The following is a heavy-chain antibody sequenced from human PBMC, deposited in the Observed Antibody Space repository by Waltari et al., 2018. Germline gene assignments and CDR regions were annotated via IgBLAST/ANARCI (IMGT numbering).Heavy chain of an antibody. D-gene: IGHD5-12*01. CDR3: AKDGWLQLPFDY. CDR2: RWYDGSNK. CDR1: GFTFSSYG. J-gene: IGHJ4*02. Sequence: QVQLVESGGGVVQPGRSLRLSCAASGFTFSSYGMHWVRQAPGKGLEWVAIRWYDGSNKYYADSVKGRFTISRDNSKNTLYLQMNSLRAEDTAMYYWAKDGWLQLPFDYWGQGTLVTVSS. V-gene: IGHV3-30*18.